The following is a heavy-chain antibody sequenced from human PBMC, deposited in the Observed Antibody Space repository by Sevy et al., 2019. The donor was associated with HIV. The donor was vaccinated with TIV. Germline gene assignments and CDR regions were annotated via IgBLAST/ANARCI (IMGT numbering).Heavy chain of an antibody. J-gene: IGHJ4*02. CDR2: INSDGSST. CDR3: ARVGAYSSGWYRGFDY. CDR1: GFTFSSYW. V-gene: IGHV3-74*01. Sequence: GGSLRLSCAASGFTFSSYWMHWVRQAPGKGLVWVSRINSDGSSTSYAESVKGRFTISRDNAKNTLYLQMNSLRAEDTAVYYGARVGAYSSGWYRGFDYWGQGTLVTVSS. D-gene: IGHD6-19*01.